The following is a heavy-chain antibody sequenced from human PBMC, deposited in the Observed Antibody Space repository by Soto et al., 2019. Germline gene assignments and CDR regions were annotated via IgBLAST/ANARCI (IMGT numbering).Heavy chain of an antibody. CDR2: INQDGSQK. Sequence: GGSLRLSCAASGFTFNSYYMSWVRQAPGRGLEWVAIINQDGSQKYYVDSVKGRFSISRDNAKNSLYLQMNSLRVEDTAIYYSAKDGDGDRSPPFDYWGQGTQVTVSS. V-gene: IGHV3-7*01. CDR1: GFTFNSYY. CDR3: AKDGDGDRSPPFDY. J-gene: IGHJ4*02. D-gene: IGHD7-27*01.